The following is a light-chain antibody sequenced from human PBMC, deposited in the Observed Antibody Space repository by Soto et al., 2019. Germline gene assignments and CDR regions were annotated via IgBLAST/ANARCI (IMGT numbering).Light chain of an antibody. CDR1: QTISRY. CDR2: DAS. J-gene: IGKJ4*01. CDR3: QHRNNWPLT. V-gene: IGKV3-11*01. Sequence: EIVLTQSPATLSLSPGERATLSCRASQTISRYLAWYQQRPGQAPRLLIYDASNRATDIPARFSGSGSGTDFTLTISSPVPEDFAVYYCQHRNNWPLTFGGGTKVEIK.